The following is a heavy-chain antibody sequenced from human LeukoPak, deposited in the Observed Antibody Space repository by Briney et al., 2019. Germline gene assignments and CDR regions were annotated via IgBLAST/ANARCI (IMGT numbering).Heavy chain of an antibody. V-gene: IGHV1-18*01. D-gene: IGHD6-13*01. CDR1: GYTFTSYG. J-gene: IGHJ6*02. CDR3: ARDYSSSWYVPYYYYGMDV. Sequence: ASVKVSCKASGYTFTSYGISWVRQAPGQGLEWMGWISAYNGNTNYAQKLQGRVTMTTDTSTSTAYMELRSLRSDDTAVYYCARDYSSSWYVPYYYYGMDVRGQGTTVTVSS. CDR2: ISAYNGNT.